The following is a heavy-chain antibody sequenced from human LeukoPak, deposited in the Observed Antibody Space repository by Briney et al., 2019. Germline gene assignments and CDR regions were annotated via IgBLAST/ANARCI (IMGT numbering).Heavy chain of an antibody. CDR1: GFIFRSYD. Sequence: GGSLRLSCAASGFIFRSYDMHWVRQAPGKGLEWVTVISYHGNNKYYTDSVKGRFTISRDNSKNTLYLQMNSLRGEDAAIYYCAKDSLYRHVAAEGYCDFWGQGTLVSVSS. CDR2: ISYHGNNK. J-gene: IGHJ4*02. CDR3: AKDSLYRHVAAEGYCDF. V-gene: IGHV3-30*18. D-gene: IGHD3-16*02.